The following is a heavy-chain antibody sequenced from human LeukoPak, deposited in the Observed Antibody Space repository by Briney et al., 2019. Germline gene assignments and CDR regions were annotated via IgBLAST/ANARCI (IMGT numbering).Heavy chain of an antibody. D-gene: IGHD6-13*01. Sequence: GGSLSLSCAASGFTFSNYWMSWVRQAPGKGLEWVANVKEDGSEKYYVDSVKGRFTISRDNARNSLYLQMNSLRAEDTAVYYCASGRQLGYWGQGTLVTVSS. CDR1: GFTFSNYW. CDR3: ASGRQLGY. CDR2: VKEDGSEK. J-gene: IGHJ4*02. V-gene: IGHV3-7*01.